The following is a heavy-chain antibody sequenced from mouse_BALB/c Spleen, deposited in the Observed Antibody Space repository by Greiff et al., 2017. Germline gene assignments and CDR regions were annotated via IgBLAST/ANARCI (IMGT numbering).Heavy chain of an antibody. J-gene: IGHJ2*01. CDR2: ISSGGST. CDR1: GFTFSSYA. D-gene: IGHD2-4*01. V-gene: IGHV5-6-5*01. Sequence: EVQRVESGGGLVKPGGSLKLSCAASGFTFSSYAMSWVRQTPEKRLEWVASISSGGSTYYPDSVKGRFTISRDNARNILYLQMSSLRSEDTAMYYCARGGDYDYEGYWGQGTTLTVSS. CDR3: ARGGDYDYEGY.